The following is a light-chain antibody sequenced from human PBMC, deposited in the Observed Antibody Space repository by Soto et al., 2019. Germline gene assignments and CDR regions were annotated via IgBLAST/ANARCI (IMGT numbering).Light chain of an antibody. V-gene: IGKV1-5*03. CDR1: QSIGSW. Sequence: DIQLTQSPATLSASVGDGVTITCRASQSIGSWLAWYQQKPGKAPKLLIYKATNLQSGDPSRFSGNESGTDFSLTIIILQPVDSATYFCQQSNDFQYTLRPGTKLEI. J-gene: IGKJ2*01. CDR3: QQSNDFQYT. CDR2: KAT.